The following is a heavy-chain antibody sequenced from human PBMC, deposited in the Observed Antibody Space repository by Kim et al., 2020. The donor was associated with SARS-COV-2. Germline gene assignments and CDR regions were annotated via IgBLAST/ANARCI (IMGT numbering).Heavy chain of an antibody. Sequence: KFQGRVTMTRDTPTNTVYMELSSLSSEDTAVYYCARGPHYYDTSGRGGFDPWGQGTLVTVSS. J-gene: IGHJ5*02. V-gene: IGHV1-46*01. CDR3: ARGPHYYDTSGRGGFDP. D-gene: IGHD3-22*01.